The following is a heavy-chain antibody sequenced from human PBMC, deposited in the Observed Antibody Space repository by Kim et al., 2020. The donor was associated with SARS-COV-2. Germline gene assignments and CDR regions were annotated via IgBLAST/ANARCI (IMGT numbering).Heavy chain of an antibody. CDR1: GFTFSSYS. CDR3: ARAGVTGTTISSSRGMDV. Sequence: GGSLRLSCAASGFTFSSYSMNWVRQAPGKGLEWVSYISSSGSTIYYADSVKGRFTISRDKAKNSLYLQMNSLRDEDTAVYYCARAGVTGTTISSSRGMDVWGQGTTVTVSS. V-gene: IGHV3-48*02. J-gene: IGHJ6*02. D-gene: IGHD4-17*01. CDR2: ISSSGSTI.